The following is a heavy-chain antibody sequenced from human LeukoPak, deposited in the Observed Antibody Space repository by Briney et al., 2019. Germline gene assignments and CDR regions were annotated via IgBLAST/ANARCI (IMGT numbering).Heavy chain of an antibody. D-gene: IGHD5/OR15-5a*01. CDR2: IGIAGDT. CDR3: IRGGIQVSGIDAFDI. J-gene: IGHJ3*02. CDR1: GFTFSSYD. V-gene: IGHV3-13*01. Sequence: GGSLRLSCAASGFTFSSYDMHWVRQAPGRGLEWVSAIGIAGDTYYPDSVKGRFTISREIAKNSMYLQMNSLKDGDTAVYYCIRGGIQVSGIDAFDIWGQGTMVTVSS.